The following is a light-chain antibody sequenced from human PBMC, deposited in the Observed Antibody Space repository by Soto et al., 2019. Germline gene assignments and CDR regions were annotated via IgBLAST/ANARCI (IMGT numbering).Light chain of an antibody. V-gene: IGKV3-15*01. J-gene: IGKJ2*01. CDR3: QQYTNWPPVT. CDR2: YAS. CDR1: QFISTN. Sequence: EIVMTQSPATLSVSPGERVTLSCRASQFISTNLAWYQQRPGQAPRLLIYYASTRATGIPARFSGSGSGTEFSLTISSLQSEGFAVYYCQQYTNWPPVTFGQGTKLEIK.